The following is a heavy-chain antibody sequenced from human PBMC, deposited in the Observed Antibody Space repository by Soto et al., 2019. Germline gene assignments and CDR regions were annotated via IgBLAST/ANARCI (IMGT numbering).Heavy chain of an antibody. CDR2: IYYSGST. CDR3: ARPLATCNSFGCWSAFDI. J-gene: IGHJ3*02. D-gene: IGHD2-2*01. Sequence: TYTVADGTIVDFGGIWILKTPGKGLEWIGYIYYSGSTNYNPSLKSRVTISVDTSKNQFSLKLSSVTAADTALYYCARPLATCNSFGCWSAFDIWGQGTMVTVSS. CDR1: DGTIVDFG. V-gene: IGHV4-59*08.